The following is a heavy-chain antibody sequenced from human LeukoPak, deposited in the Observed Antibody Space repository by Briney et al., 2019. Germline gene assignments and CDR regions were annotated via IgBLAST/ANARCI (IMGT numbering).Heavy chain of an antibody. Sequence: SETLSLTCTVSGGSISSDYWGWIRQPPGKGLEWIGYIYSSGSTNYNPSLESRVTISVDASKNQFSLKLRSVTAADTAVYYCARIDIVVEPAVMWGWFDPWGQGTLVTVSS. V-gene: IGHV4-59*08. D-gene: IGHD2-2*01. CDR2: IYSSGST. J-gene: IGHJ5*02. CDR3: ARIDIVVEPAVMWGWFDP. CDR1: GGSISSDY.